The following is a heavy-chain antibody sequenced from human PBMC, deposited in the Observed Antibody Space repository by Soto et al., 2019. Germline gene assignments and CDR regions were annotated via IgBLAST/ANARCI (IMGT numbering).Heavy chain of an antibody. D-gene: IGHD4-17*01. V-gene: IGHV1-69*06. CDR1: GGNFSGYA. CDR2: IIPIFGTA. Sequence: SVKVSCKASGGNFSGYAISWVRQAPGQGLEWMGGIIPIFGTANYAHKFQGRVTITADKSTSTAYMELSSLRSEDTSVYYCARASVFTVQQYGMDVWGQGTTVTVSS. CDR3: ARASVFTVQQYGMDV. J-gene: IGHJ6*02.